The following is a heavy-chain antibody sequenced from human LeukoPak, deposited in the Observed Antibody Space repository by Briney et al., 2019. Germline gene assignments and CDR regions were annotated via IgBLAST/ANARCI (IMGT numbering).Heavy chain of an antibody. CDR2: IYYSRST. J-gene: IGHJ4*02. Sequence: SETLSLTCTVSGGSISSYYWSWIRQPPGKGLEWIGYIYYSRSTNYNPSLKSRVTISVDTSKNQFSLKLSSVTAADTAVYYCARAYGSGSYYTDYWGQGTLVTVSS. V-gene: IGHV4-59*01. CDR1: GGSISSYY. D-gene: IGHD3-10*01. CDR3: ARAYGSGSYYTDY.